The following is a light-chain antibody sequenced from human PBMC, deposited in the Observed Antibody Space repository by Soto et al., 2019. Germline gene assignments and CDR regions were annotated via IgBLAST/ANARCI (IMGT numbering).Light chain of an antibody. V-gene: IGKV3-11*01. Sequence: EIGTLCGRATESVSSNYLTWSQPRAGQAPRILIYNASNRATGSPARFSGSGSGTDFTLTISSLDPEDFANYYCQHYTSDSDAFGQGTKVDIK. CDR1: ESVSSNY. CDR3: QHYTSDSDA. J-gene: IGKJ1*01. CDR2: NAS.